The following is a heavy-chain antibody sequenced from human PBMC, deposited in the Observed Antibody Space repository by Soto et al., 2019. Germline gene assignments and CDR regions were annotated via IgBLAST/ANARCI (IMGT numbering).Heavy chain of an antibody. V-gene: IGHV3-30*18. D-gene: IGHD4-17*01. J-gene: IGHJ6*01. CDR1: GFTFSSYG. Sequence: QVQLVESGGGVVQPGRSLRLSCAASGFTFSSYGMHWVRQAPGKGLEWVAVISYDGSNKYYADSVKGRFTISRDNSKNTLYLQMNSLRAEDTAVYYCAKAPLPSFYGEVYYYGMDVW. CDR2: ISYDGSNK. CDR3: AKAPLPSFYGEVYYYGMDV.